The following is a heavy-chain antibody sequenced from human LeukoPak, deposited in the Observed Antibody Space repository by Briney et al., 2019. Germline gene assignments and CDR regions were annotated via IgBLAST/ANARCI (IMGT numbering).Heavy chain of an antibody. J-gene: IGHJ4*02. CDR3: ARGRYFDWPPAPDFDY. CDR2: IYYSGST. D-gene: IGHD3-9*01. Sequence: PSETLSLTCTASGFSISSYYWSWIRQPPGKGLEWVGDIYYSGSTNYNPSLKSRVTISVDTSKNQFSLKLSSVTAADTAVYYCARGRYFDWPPAPDFDYWGQGTLVTVSS. CDR1: GFSISSYY. V-gene: IGHV4-59*01.